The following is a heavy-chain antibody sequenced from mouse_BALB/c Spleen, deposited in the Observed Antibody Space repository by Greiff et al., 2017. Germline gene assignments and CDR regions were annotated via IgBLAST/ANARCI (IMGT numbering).Heavy chain of an antibody. V-gene: IGHV1-7*01. CDR3: AEGITTGVDY. CDR1: GYTFTSYW. CDR2: INPSTGYT. D-gene: IGHD2-4*01. Sequence: VQLVESGAELAKPGASVKMSCKASGYTFTSYWMHWVKQRPGQGLEWIGYINPSTGYTEYNQKFKDKATLTADKSSSTAYMQLSSLTSEDSAVYYCAEGITTGVDYWGQGTTLTVSS. J-gene: IGHJ2*01.